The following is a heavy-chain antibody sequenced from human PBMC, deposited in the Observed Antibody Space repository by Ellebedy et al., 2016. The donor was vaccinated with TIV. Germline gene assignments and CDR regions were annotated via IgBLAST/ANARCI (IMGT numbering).Heavy chain of an antibody. D-gene: IGHD4-17*01. V-gene: IGHV3-48*04. Sequence: GESLKISCAASGFSFTSYSMNWVRQAPGKGLEWISYISHSSITIKYADSVKGRFTVSRDNSKNSLYLQMNSLRVEDTALYYCATDGSYGDYRSPAHAFVIWGQGTMVTVSS. J-gene: IGHJ3*02. CDR2: ISHSSITI. CDR3: ATDGSYGDYRSPAHAFVI. CDR1: GFSFTSYS.